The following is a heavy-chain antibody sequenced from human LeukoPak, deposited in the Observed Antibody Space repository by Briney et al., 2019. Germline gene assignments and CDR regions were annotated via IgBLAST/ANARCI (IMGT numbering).Heavy chain of an antibody. Sequence: SETLALTCSVSGGSISDYYWSWIRLPPGKGMEWIGYIYRGGTINYNPSLTRRVTMSLDTSKNQISLMLNSVTAADTAVYYCARHWLEATKTYSYWFDPWGQGTLVTVSS. J-gene: IGHJ5*02. CDR1: GGSISDYY. V-gene: IGHV4-4*09. D-gene: IGHD2-21*01. CDR2: IYRGGTI. CDR3: ARHWLEATKTYSYWFDP.